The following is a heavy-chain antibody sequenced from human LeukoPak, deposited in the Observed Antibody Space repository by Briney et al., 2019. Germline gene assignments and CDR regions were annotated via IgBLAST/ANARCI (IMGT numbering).Heavy chain of an antibody. V-gene: IGHV4-34*01. D-gene: IGHD3-10*01. CDR2: INHSGTT. CDR1: GGFFRGYY. CDR3: ARRDGDPSMVRNFDY. Sequence: TLSLTCAVYGGFFRGYYWGGVRQTPGEGLGWIGKINHSGTTNSNPSLTSRVTISVDASKNQFSLNLSSETAADTAVYYYARRDGDPSMVRNFDYWGQGTLVTVSS. J-gene: IGHJ4*02.